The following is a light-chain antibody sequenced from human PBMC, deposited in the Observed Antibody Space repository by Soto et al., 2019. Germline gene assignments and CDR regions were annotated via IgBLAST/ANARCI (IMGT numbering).Light chain of an antibody. CDR2: AAS. J-gene: IGKJ1*01. CDR1: QSISSY. V-gene: IGKV1-39*01. Sequence: VQMTQSPSSLSASVGARVTITFRASQSISSYLNWYQQKPGKAPKLLIYAASSLQSGVPSTFSGSGSGTDFTLTISSLQPEDFATYYCPQSYITVRTSGQGT. CDR3: PQSYITVRT.